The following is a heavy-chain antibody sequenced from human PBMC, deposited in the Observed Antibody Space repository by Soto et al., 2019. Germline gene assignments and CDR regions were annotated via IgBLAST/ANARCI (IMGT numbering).Heavy chain of an antibody. Sequence: QVQLVQSGAEVQKPGASVRVSCKASGYTFTAYYIHWVRQAPGQGLEWLGWINSNSGDTNYAQKFQGRVNMTRDTSITTTYMNLSRLTSDDTAVYYCVRVVRTLTGYFFYGMDVWGQGTTVTVSS. CDR3: VRVVRTLTGYFFYGMDV. CDR2: INSNSGDT. D-gene: IGHD1-1*01. V-gene: IGHV1-2*02. CDR1: GYTFTAYY. J-gene: IGHJ6*02.